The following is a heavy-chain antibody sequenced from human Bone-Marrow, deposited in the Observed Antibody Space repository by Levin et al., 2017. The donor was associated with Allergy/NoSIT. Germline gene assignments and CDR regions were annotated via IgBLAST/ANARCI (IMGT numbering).Heavy chain of an antibody. CDR3: AGIRRGY. V-gene: IGHV3-30*03. J-gene: IGHJ4*02. CDR1: GFTFSSYG. Sequence: GESLKISCAASGFTFSSYGMHWVRQAPGKGLEWVAVISYDGSNKYYADSVKGRFTISRDNSKNTLYLQMNSLRAEDTAVYYCAGIRRGYWGQGTLVTVSS. CDR2: ISYDGSNK. D-gene: IGHD3-3*02.